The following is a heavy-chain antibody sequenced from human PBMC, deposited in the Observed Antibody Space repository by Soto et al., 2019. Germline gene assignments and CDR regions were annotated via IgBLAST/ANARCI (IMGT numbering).Heavy chain of an antibody. CDR1: GFTFGDYA. J-gene: IGHJ4*02. CDR2: IRSKAYGGTT. Sequence: PGGSLRLSCTASGFTFGDYAMSWFRHAPGKGLEWVGFIRSKAYGGTTEYAASVKGRFTISRDDSKSIAYLQMNSLKTEDTAVYYCTRDTPYYDSSGYYFDYWGQGTLVTVSS. D-gene: IGHD3-22*01. V-gene: IGHV3-49*03. CDR3: TRDTPYYDSSGYYFDY.